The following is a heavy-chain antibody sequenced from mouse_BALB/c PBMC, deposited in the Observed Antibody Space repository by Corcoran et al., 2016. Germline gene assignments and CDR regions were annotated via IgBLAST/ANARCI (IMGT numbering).Heavy chain of an antibody. D-gene: IGHD2-1*01. V-gene: IGHV1-18*01. CDR3: AGGNPWFAY. Sequence: EVQLQQSGPELVKPGASMKISCKASGYSFTGYTMNWVKQSHGNNLEWIGLINPYNGGTSYNQKFKGKATLTVDKSSSTAYMELLSLTSEDSAVYYCAGGNPWFAYWGQGTLVTVSA. J-gene: IGHJ3*01. CDR2: INPYNGGT. CDR1: GYSFTGYT.